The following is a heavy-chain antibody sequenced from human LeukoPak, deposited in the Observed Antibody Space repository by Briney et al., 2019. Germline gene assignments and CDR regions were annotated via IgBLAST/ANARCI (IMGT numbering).Heavy chain of an antibody. CDR1: GGTFSSYA. Sequence: ASVKVSCKASGGTFSSYAISWVRQAPGQGLEWMGWINPNSGGTNYAQKFQGRVTMTRDTSISTAYMELSRLRSDDTAVYYCASSGDSFWAFDIWGQGTMVTVSS. J-gene: IGHJ3*02. V-gene: IGHV1-2*02. D-gene: IGHD3-3*01. CDR2: INPNSGGT. CDR3: ASSGDSFWAFDI.